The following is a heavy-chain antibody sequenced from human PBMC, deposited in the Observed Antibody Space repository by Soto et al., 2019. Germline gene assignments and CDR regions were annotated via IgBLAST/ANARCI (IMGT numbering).Heavy chain of an antibody. CDR1: GFTFSSYA. Sequence: PGGALRLSCAASGFTFSSYAMSWVRPAPGKGLEWVSAISGSGGSTYYADSVKGRFTISRDNSKNTLYLQMNSLRAEDTAVYYCAKDRIAAAGIGWFDPWGQGTLVTVSS. V-gene: IGHV3-23*01. J-gene: IGHJ5*02. CDR2: ISGSGGST. CDR3: AKDRIAAAGIGWFDP. D-gene: IGHD6-13*01.